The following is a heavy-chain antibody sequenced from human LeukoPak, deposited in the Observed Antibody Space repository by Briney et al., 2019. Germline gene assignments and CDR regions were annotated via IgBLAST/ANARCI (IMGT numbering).Heavy chain of an antibody. CDR1: GFTFSSYA. CDR3: ARDYYDSSGYVSDFQH. V-gene: IGHV3-64*01. J-gene: IGHJ1*01. CDR2: ISGNGGST. Sequence: GGSLRLSCAASGFTFSSYAMHWVRQAPGKGLEYVSAISGNGGSTYYANSVKGRFTISRDNSKNTLYLQMGSLRAEDMAVYYCARDYYDSSGYVSDFQHWGQGTLVTVSS. D-gene: IGHD3-22*01.